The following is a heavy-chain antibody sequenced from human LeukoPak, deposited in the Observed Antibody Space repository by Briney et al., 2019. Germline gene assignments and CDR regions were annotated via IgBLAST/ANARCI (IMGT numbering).Heavy chain of an antibody. CDR2: FSGSGGST. V-gene: IGHV3-23*01. Sequence: GGSLRLSCAASGFTFSSYAMSWVRQAPGKGLEWVSTFSGSGGSTYYADSVKGRFAISRDNSKNTLYLQMNSLRAEDTAVYYCAKGSDIVVVTACFDYWGQGTLVTVSS. D-gene: IGHD2-21*02. CDR3: AKGSDIVVVTACFDY. CDR1: GFTFSSYA. J-gene: IGHJ4*02.